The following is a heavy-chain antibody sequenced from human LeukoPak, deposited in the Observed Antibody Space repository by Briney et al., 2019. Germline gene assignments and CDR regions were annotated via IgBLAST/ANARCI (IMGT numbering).Heavy chain of an antibody. J-gene: IGHJ6*02. CDR3: AGYYSSIYGMDV. CDR1: GGSFSGYF. D-gene: IGHD3-3*01. V-gene: IGHV4-34*01. Sequence: SETLSLTCAVNGGSFSGYFWSWIRQPPGKGLEWIGEINHSGSTYYNASLKSRITISVDTSKRQFSLRMNSVTAADTAVYFCAGYYSSIYGMDVWGQGTSVTVSS. CDR2: INHSGST.